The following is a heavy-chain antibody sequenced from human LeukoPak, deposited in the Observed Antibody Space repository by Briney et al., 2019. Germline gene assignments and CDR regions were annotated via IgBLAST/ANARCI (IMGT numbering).Heavy chain of an antibody. V-gene: IGHV3-48*03. J-gene: IGHJ3*02. D-gene: IGHD3-16*01. CDR2: ISSSGSTI. Sequence: PGGSLRLSCAASGFTFSSYEMNWVRQAPGKGLEWVSYISSSGSTIYYADSVKGRFTISRDNAKNSLYLQMNSLRAEDTAVYYCAREHVWGYRHDAFDIWGQGTMVTVSS. CDR3: AREHVWGYRHDAFDI. CDR1: GFTFSSYE.